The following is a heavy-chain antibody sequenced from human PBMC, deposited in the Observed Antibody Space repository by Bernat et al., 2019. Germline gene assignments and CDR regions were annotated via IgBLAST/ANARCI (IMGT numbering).Heavy chain of an antibody. V-gene: IGHV3-9*01. CDR1: GFTFDDYA. CDR2: ISRNDGSL. Sequence: EVHLVESGGDLVQPGRSLRLSCAASGFTFDDYAMHWVRQAPGKGLEWVSGISRNDGSLAYADSVKGRFTISRDNAKNSLYLQMNSLRADDTALYFCAKGPYCSGGTCYSNSFDHWGQGTLVAVSS. CDR3: AKGPYCSGGTCYSNSFDH. D-gene: IGHD2-15*01. J-gene: IGHJ5*02.